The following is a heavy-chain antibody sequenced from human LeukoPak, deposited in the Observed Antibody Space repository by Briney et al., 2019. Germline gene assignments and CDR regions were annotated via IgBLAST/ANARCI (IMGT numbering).Heavy chain of an antibody. CDR3: VRHGGGDNCR. J-gene: IGHJ4*01. CDR1: GLALNTKD. CDR2: IYPWGSA. V-gene: IGHV3-66*04. Sequence: GGSLRLSCAASGLALNTKDMSWVRQAPGKGLEWVSIIYPWGSAFYTDSVKGRFTVTRDQSKNMMFFQMNTLRPDDTAMYYCVRHGGGDNCRWGQGALVSVSS. D-gene: IGHD4-23*01.